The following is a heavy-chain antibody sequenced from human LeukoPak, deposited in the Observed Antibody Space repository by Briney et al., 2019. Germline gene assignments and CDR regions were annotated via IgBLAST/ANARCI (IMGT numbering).Heavy chain of an antibody. Sequence: GGSLRLSCAASGFTFSSYAMSWVRQAPGKGLEWVSAISGSGGSTYYADSVKGRFTISRDNSKNTLYLQMNSMRAEDTAVYYCAKDGGLLWFGELPRTFYYMDVWGKGTTVTVSS. CDR3: AKDGGLLWFGELPRTFYYMDV. V-gene: IGHV3-23*01. J-gene: IGHJ6*03. CDR2: ISGSGGST. D-gene: IGHD3-10*01. CDR1: GFTFSSYA.